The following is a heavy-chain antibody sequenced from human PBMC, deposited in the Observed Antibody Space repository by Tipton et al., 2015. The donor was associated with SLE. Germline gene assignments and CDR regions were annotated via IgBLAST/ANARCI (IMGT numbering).Heavy chain of an antibody. J-gene: IGHJ3*02. CDR2: IHESGGP. CDR1: GGSISSTNW. Sequence: TLSLTCAVSGGSISSTNWWSWVRQPPGKGLEWIGEIHESGGPNYNPSLESRVTISLDKSKNQFSLEVTSVTAADTALYYCARERHGDYDAFDIWGQGTMVTVSS. D-gene: IGHD4-17*01. V-gene: IGHV4-4*02. CDR3: ARERHGDYDAFDI.